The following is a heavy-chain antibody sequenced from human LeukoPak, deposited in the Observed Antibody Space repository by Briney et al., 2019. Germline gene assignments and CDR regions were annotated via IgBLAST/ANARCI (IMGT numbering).Heavy chain of an antibody. CDR3: TRVGYIDEGIDY. CDR1: GFPFSSYW. Sequence: GGSLRLSCVASGFPFSSYWMTWVRQAPGKGLEWVANIKQDGSKKSYVDSVKARFTISRDNAKNSLYLQMNSLRAEDTAIYYCTRVGYIDEGIDYWGQGTLVTVSS. J-gene: IGHJ4*02. CDR2: IKQDGSKK. D-gene: IGHD5-24*01. V-gene: IGHV3-7*04.